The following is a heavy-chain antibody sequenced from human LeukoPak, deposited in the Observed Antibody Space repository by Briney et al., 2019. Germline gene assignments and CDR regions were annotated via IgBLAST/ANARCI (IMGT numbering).Heavy chain of an antibody. J-gene: IGHJ5*02. Sequence: GGSLTLSWAASGVIFTIDGIGWARHPAGKGRGWVSAISASGGSTYYAASVKGRFTISRDNSKNTLYLQMDSLRVEDTAMYYCAKDHSPGWFDHWGQGTLVTVSS. CDR1: GVIFTIDG. CDR2: ISASGGST. D-gene: IGHD5-18*01. V-gene: IGHV3-23*01. CDR3: AKDHSPGWFDH.